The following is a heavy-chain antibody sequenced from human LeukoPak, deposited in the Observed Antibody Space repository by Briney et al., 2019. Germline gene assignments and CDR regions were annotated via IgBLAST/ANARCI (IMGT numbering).Heavy chain of an antibody. CDR3: AGVYYDGSGSFDY. D-gene: IGHD3-22*01. CDR2: INPNSGGT. V-gene: IGHV1-2*02. J-gene: IGHJ4*02. CDR1: GYTFRDYY. Sequence: ASVKVSCKASGYTFRDYYMHWVRQAPGQGLEWMGWINPNSGGTKYAQKFQGRVTMTRDTSISTAYMELSRLRSDDTAVYYCAGVYYDGSGSFDYWGQGTLVTVSS.